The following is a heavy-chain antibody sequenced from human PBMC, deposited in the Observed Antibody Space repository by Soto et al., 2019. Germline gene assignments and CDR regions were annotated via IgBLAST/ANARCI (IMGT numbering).Heavy chain of an antibody. CDR1: GFTFSSYA. CDR2: ISGSGGST. D-gene: IGHD2-15*01. J-gene: IGHJ4*02. CDR3: AKDQKNSARGGSWPSFDY. Sequence: GGSLRLSCAASGFTFSSYAMSWVRQAPGKGLEWVSAISGSGGSTYYADSVKGRFTISRDNSKNTLYLQMNSLRAEDTAVYYCAKDQKNSARGGSWPSFDYWGQGTLVTVSS. V-gene: IGHV3-23*01.